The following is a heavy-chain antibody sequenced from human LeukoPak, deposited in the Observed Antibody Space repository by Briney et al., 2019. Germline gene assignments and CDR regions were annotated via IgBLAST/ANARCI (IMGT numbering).Heavy chain of an antibody. V-gene: IGHV3-23*01. CDR1: VFTFSSYD. CDR2: ISGSGGST. Sequence: GGSLRLSCAASVFTFSSYDMSWVRQAPGKGLECVSAISGSGGSTYYADSVKGRFTISRDNSKNTLYLQMNSLRAEDTAVYYCAKAGYSSGWSVSWGQGTLVTVSS. D-gene: IGHD6-19*01. CDR3: AKAGYSSGWSVS. J-gene: IGHJ5*02.